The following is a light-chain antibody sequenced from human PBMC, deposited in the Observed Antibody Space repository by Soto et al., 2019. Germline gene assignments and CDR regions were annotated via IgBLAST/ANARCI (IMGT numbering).Light chain of an antibody. J-gene: IGLJ1*01. Sequence: QSALTQPPSASGSPGQSVTISYTGTSSDVGDYNYVSWYQQHPGKAPKLMIFEVSKRPSGVPDRFSGSKSGNTASLTVSGLQAEDEADYYCTSYAGTNNPYVFGTGTKVTV. V-gene: IGLV2-8*01. CDR2: EVS. CDR3: TSYAGTNNPYV. CDR1: SSDVGDYNY.